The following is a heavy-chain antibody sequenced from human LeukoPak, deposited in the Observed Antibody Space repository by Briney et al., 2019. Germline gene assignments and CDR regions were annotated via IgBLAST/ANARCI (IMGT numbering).Heavy chain of an antibody. CDR2: ISGSGGST. CDR3: AKGKSSGSLDWFDP. V-gene: IGHV3-23*01. D-gene: IGHD3-10*01. J-gene: IGHJ5*02. CDR1: GFTFRSYA. Sequence: PGGSLRLSCTASGFTFRSYAMSWVRQAPGKGLEWVSSISGSGGSTYYVDYVKGRFTISRDNSKNTLYLQMDSLRAEDTAVYYCAKGKSSGSLDWFDPWGQGTLVTVSS.